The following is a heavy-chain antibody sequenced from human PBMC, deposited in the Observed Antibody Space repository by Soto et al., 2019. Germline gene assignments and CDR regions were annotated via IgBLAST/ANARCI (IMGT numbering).Heavy chain of an antibody. J-gene: IGHJ4*02. CDR3: ARDKVVVVPATIGYYFDY. D-gene: IGHD2-15*01. CDR2: TYYRSKWYN. Sequence: SQTLSLPCAISGDSVSSNSAAWNWIRQSPSRGLEWLGRTYYRSKWYNDYAVSVKSRITIDPDTSKNQFSLQLNSVTPEDTAVYYCARDKVVVVPATIGYYFDYWGQGTLRTVSS. CDR1: GDSVSSNSAA. V-gene: IGHV6-1*01.